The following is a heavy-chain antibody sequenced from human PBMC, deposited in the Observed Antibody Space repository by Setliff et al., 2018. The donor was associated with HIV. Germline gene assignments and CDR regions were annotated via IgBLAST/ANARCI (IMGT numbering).Heavy chain of an antibody. D-gene: IGHD3-10*01. J-gene: IGHJ5*02. CDR3: AAGEGAS. Sequence: GASVKVSCKASGGTFSNYIITWVRQAPGQGLEWMGGVIPIFGTANYAQRFQGRLTIKADEYTNTAYMELRSLTSEDTAVYYCAAGEGASWGQGTLVTVSS. CDR2: VIPIFGTA. V-gene: IGHV1-69*13. CDR1: GGTFSNYI.